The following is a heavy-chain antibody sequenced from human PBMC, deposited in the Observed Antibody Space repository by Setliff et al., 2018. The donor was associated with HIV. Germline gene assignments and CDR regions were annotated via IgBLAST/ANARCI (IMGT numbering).Heavy chain of an antibody. J-gene: IGHJ6*03. D-gene: IGHD5-12*01. V-gene: IGHV3-9*01. CDR3: ANLLHGYRGFEGARSGHYMDV. Sequence: GGSLRLSCAASGFIFDGYAMHWVRQVPGKGLEWVALISWNSGIIGYADSVRGRFTISRDNAKNSLYLQMNSLRAEDTALYYCANLLHGYRGFEGARSGHYMDVWGKGTTVTVSS. CDR2: ISWNSGII. CDR1: GFIFDGYA.